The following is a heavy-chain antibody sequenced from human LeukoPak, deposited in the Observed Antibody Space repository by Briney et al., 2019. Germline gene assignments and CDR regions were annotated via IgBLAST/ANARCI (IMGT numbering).Heavy chain of an antibody. V-gene: IGHV3-23*01. J-gene: IGHJ4*02. CDR3: AKDQRWESPHYLDS. Sequence: GGALRLSCAASGFTFRDYDMHWVRQSTGRGLEWVSSIGTLGDSYYADSVKGRFTISRDNSKNTLYLQMNSLRDEDTAVYYCAKDQRWESPHYLDSWGQGTLVTVSS. CDR2: IGTLGDS. CDR1: GFTFRDYD. D-gene: IGHD1-26*01.